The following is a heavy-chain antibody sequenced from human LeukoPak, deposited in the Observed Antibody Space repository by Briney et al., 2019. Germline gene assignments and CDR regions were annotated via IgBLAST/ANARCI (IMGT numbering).Heavy chain of an antibody. V-gene: IGHV4-59*01. Sequence: SETLSLTCTVSGGSISGSYWSWLRQPPGKGLEWIAYMYNSGSTNYNPSLKSRVTISIDTSKNQFSLKLSSLTAADTAIYYCARGIESYGDYGYWGQGNLVTVSS. CDR2: MYNSGST. D-gene: IGHD4-17*01. CDR1: GGSISGSY. J-gene: IGHJ4*02. CDR3: ARGIESYGDYGY.